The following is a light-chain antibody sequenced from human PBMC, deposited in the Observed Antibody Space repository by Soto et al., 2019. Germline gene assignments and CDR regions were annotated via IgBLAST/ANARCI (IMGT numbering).Light chain of an antibody. V-gene: IGKV3D-15*01. CDR3: QQYGSSGT. CDR2: DAS. J-gene: IGKJ1*01. Sequence: EIVMTQSPATLSVSTGERATLSCRASQSVSSNLAWYQQKPGQAPRLLIYDASNRATGIPARFSGSGSGTDFTLTISSLEPEDFAVYYCQQYGSSGTFGQGTKVDI. CDR1: QSVSSN.